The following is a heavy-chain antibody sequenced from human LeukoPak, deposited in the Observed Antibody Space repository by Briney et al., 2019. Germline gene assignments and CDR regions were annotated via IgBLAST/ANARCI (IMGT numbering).Heavy chain of an antibody. CDR2: ISSGGTTI. CDR1: GFTFSVYC. D-gene: IGHD2-2*01. V-gene: IGHV3-48*04. CDR3: VRDFEVPAAAPDYYYFYYMDV. J-gene: IGHJ6*03. Sequence: PGGSLRLSCAVAGFTFSVYCMNWVRQAPGKGLEWLSHISSGGTTIYYADSVKGRFTVSRDHVENSLFLQMNSLRGDDTAVYYCVRDFEVPAAAPDYYYFYYMDVWGTGTTVTVSS.